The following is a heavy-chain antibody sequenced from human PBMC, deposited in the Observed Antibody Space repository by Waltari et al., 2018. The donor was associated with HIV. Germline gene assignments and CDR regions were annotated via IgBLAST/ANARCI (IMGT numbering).Heavy chain of an antibody. CDR2: MNDGGKA. CDR3: ARGPRPSTVTAPGWYFDL. CDR1: GGSFVVPY. J-gene: IGHJ2*01. D-gene: IGHD4-17*01. Sequence: QVDLRQWGTGLLQPSETLSRTCAVYGGSFVVPYWSWVRETPGKGLEWIGEMNDGGKANYDPALKSRVSMSIDPSKKQFTLKLRSVTAADTAVYYCARGPRPSTVTAPGWYFDLWGRGTLVTVSS. V-gene: IGHV4-34*02.